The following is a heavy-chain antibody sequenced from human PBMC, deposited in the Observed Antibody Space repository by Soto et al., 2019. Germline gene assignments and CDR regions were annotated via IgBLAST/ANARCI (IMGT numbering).Heavy chain of an antibody. D-gene: IGHD6-13*01. CDR2: MNPNSGNT. V-gene: IGHV1-8*01. CDR1: GYTFTSYD. J-gene: IGHJ6*02. CDR3: ARGRYSISWYKDYYYYGMDV. Sequence: ASVKVSCKASGYTFTSYDINWVRQATGQGLEWMGWMNPNSGNTGYAQKFQGRVTMTRNTSISTAYMELSSLRSEDTAVYYCARGRYSISWYKDYYYYGMDVWGQGTTVTV.